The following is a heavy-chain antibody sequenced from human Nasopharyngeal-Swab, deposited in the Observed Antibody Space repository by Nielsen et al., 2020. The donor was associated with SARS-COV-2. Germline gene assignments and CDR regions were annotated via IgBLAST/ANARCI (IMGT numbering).Heavy chain of an antibody. D-gene: IGHD6-19*01. Sequence: GESLKISCAASGFPFRNYYMTWVRQPPGKGLEWVANIKQGGSEQFYVDSVKGRFTISRDDAKNSVYLQMNSLRAEDTAIYYCARGSSDWNGLDYWGQGTLVTVSS. CDR1: GFPFRNYY. CDR2: IKQGGSEQ. V-gene: IGHV3-7*04. CDR3: ARGSSDWNGLDY. J-gene: IGHJ4*02.